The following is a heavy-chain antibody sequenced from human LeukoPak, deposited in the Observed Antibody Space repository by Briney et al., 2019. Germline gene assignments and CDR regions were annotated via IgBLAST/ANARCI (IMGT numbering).Heavy chain of an antibody. V-gene: IGHV4-4*02. CDR3: AREGGPYRPLDY. CDR1: GGSITQTNY. CDR2: VNLQGST. Sequence: SGTLSLTCDVSGGSITQTNYWTWVRRPPGKGLEWIGEVNLQGSTNYNPSLMGRVAISVDTSENPVSLQLTSVTAADTAVYYCAREGGPYRPLDYSGQGTLVTVS. J-gene: IGHJ4*02.